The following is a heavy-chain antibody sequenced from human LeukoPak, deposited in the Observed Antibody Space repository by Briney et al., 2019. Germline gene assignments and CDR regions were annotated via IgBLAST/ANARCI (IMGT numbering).Heavy chain of an antibody. CDR1: GGTFSSYA. Sequence: GASVKVSCKASGGTFSSYAISWVRQAPGQGLEWMGRINPNSGGTNYAQKFQGRVTMTRDTSISTAYMELSRLRSDDTAVYYCARGVHDGPPFDLWGRGTLVTVSS. J-gene: IGHJ2*01. V-gene: IGHV1-2*06. D-gene: IGHD2-8*01. CDR3: ARGVHDGPPFDL. CDR2: INPNSGGT.